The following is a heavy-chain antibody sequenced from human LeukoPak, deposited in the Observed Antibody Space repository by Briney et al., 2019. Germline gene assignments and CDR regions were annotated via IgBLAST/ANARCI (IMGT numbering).Heavy chain of an antibody. D-gene: IGHD6-6*01. CDR1: SGSFSGYF. J-gene: IGHJ3*02. V-gene: IGHV4-34*01. CDR2: INHSGTT. Sequence: SETMSLTCAVYSGSFSGYFWTWIRHSPGKVLKWIGEINHSGTTNYNPSLKNRVTVSADTSKDQSSLRLSSVSAADTAVYYCARGRIAARLLRAFDIWGQGTMVTVSS. CDR3: ARGRIAARLLRAFDI.